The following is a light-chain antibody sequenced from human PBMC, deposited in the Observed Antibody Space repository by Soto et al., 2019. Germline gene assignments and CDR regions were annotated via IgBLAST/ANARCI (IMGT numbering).Light chain of an antibody. CDR2: KAS. Sequence: DIQMTQSPSTLSASVGDRVTITCRASQSISTWLAWYQQKPGKAPKLLIYKASSLEGGVPSRFGGSGSGTLFNITISSLQPDDVATYYCQQYNTYPLTFGGGTTVDIK. J-gene: IGKJ4*01. V-gene: IGKV1-5*03. CDR1: QSISTW. CDR3: QQYNTYPLT.